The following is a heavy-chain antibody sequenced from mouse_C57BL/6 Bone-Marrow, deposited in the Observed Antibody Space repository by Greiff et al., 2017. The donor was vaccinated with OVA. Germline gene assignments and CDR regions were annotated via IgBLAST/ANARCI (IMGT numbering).Heavy chain of an antibody. CDR1: GFNIKDDY. Sequence: EVQLQQSGAELVRPGASVKLSCTASGFNIKDDYMHWVKQRPEQGLEWIGWIDPENGDTEYASKFQGKATITADTSSNTAYLQLSSLTSEDTAVYYCTTFITTVVATPYYAMDYWGQGTSVTVSS. CDR3: TTFITTVVATPYYAMDY. J-gene: IGHJ4*01. D-gene: IGHD1-1*01. V-gene: IGHV14-4*01. CDR2: IDPENGDT.